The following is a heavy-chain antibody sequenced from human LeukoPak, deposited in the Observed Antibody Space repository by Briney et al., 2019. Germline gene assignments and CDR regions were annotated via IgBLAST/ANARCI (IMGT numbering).Heavy chain of an antibody. D-gene: IGHD2-2*02. V-gene: IGHV3-23*01. CDR1: GFRFKNYA. CDR3: AKGHQLLYPYYYYGMDV. Sequence: GGSLRLSCAASGFRFKNYAMTWVRQPPGKGLEWVSTISASGGGTYYADSVKGRFTISRDNSKNTLYLQMNSLRAEDTAVYYCAKGHQLLYPYYYYGMDVWGQGTTVTVSS. CDR2: ISASGGGT. J-gene: IGHJ6*02.